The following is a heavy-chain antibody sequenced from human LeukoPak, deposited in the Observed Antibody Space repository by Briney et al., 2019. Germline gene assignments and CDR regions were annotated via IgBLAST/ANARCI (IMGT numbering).Heavy chain of an antibody. D-gene: IGHD3-9*01. CDR3: ARGVYYDILTGYSDDAFDI. J-gene: IGHJ3*02. V-gene: IGHV3-48*03. Sequence: PGGAQRLSCAASGFPFSRYEMNGVRQAPGKGLEGVSYISSSGSTIYYADSVKGRFTISRDNAKNSLYLQMNSLRAEDTAVYYCARGVYYDILTGYSDDAFDIWGQGTMVTVSS. CDR2: ISSSGSTI. CDR1: GFPFSRYE.